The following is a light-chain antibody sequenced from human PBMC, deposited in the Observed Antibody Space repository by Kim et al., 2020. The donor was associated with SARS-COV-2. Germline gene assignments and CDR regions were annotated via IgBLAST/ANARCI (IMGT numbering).Light chain of an antibody. V-gene: IGLV1-44*01. Sequence: ELTQPPSASGTPGQRVTISCSGSSSNIGSNTVNWYQQVPRTAPKLLIYSNNQRPSGVPDRFSGSKSGTSAYLAISGLQSEDEADYYCAVWDDSLNGPVFGGGTQLTVL. CDR2: SNN. J-gene: IGLJ3*02. CDR1: SSNIGSNT. CDR3: AVWDDSLNGPV.